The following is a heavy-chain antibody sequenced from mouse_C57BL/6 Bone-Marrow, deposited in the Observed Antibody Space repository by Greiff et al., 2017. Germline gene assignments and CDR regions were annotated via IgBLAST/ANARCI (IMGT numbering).Heavy chain of an antibody. V-gene: IGHV1-63*01. Sequence: QVQLQQSGAELVRPGTSVKMSCKASGYTFTNYWIGWAKQRPGHGLEWIGDIYPGGGYTNYNEKFKGKATLTADKSSSTANMQFSSLTSEDSAIYYCARLGVWYAMDYWGQGTSVTVSS. CDR2: IYPGGGYT. CDR1: GYTFTNYW. J-gene: IGHJ4*01. CDR3: ARLGVWYAMDY.